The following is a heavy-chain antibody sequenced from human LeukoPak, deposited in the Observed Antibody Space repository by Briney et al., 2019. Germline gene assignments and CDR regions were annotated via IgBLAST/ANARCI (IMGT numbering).Heavy chain of an antibody. V-gene: IGHV4-59*01. CDR2: IYYSGST. CDR1: GGSISSYY. D-gene: IGHD2-21*02. CDR3: ARDLLAYCGGDCYSRWFDP. J-gene: IGHJ5*02. Sequence: PSETLSLTCTVSGGSISSYYWSWIRQPPGKGLEWIGYIYYSGSTIYNPSLKSRVTISVDTSKNQVSLKLSSVTAADTAVYYCARDLLAYCGGDCYSRWFDPWGQGTLVTVSS.